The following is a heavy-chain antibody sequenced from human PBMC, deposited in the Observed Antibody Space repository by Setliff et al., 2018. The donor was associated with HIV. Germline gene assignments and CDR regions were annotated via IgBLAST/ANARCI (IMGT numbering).Heavy chain of an antibody. V-gene: IGHV3-74*01. CDR2: ISSDGGST. J-gene: IGHJ6*02. CDR1: GFTFSTYW. D-gene: IGHD3-10*01. CDR3: ARKLRPGHGVDV. Sequence: GGSLRLSCAASGFTFSTYWMHWVRQAPGKGLVWVSHISSDGGSTNYADSVKGRFTISRDNAKNTLYLQMNSLRAEDTAIYYCARKLRPGHGVDVWGQGTTVTVSS.